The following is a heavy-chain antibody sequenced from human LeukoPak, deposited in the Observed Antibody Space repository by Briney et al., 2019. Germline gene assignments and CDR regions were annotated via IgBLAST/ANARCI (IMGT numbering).Heavy chain of an antibody. J-gene: IGHJ4*02. CDR2: IYHSGST. CDR1: GGSISSYY. Sequence: PSETLSLTCTVSGGSISSYYWGWIRQPPGKGLEWIGSIYHSGSTYYNPSLKSRVTISVDTSKNQFSLKLSSVTAADTAVYYCASGRYFDWLSFDYWGQGTLVTVSS. D-gene: IGHD3-9*01. CDR3: ASGRYFDWLSFDY. V-gene: IGHV4-38-2*02.